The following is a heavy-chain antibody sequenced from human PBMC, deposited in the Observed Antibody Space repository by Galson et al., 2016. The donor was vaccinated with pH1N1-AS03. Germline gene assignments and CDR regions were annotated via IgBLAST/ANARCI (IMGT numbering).Heavy chain of an antibody. Sequence: SLRLSCAASGFNFDKYTMTWVRQAPGKGLEWISSISSNSASTYYADSLKGRFTVSRDNAKHSRYLQMDSLSAEDTAVYYCAKVGGVFDWNDYNYMDVWGTGTTVTVAS. CDR2: ISSNSAST. J-gene: IGHJ6*03. CDR3: AKVGGVFDWNDYNYMDV. CDR1: GFNFDKYT. D-gene: IGHD1-1*01. V-gene: IGHV3-21*01.